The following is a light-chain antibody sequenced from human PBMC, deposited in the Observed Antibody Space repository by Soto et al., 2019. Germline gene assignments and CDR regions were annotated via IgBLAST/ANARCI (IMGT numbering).Light chain of an antibody. J-gene: IGKJ1*01. Sequence: ILMTHSPATLSVSPVEIATLSFRASQSVSSNLAWYQQKPGQAPRLLIYGASTRATGIPARFSGSGSGTEFTLTISRLEPEDFAVNYCQQYGSSPRTFGQGTKVDIK. CDR2: GAS. CDR3: QQYGSSPRT. V-gene: IGKV3-15*01. CDR1: QSVSSN.